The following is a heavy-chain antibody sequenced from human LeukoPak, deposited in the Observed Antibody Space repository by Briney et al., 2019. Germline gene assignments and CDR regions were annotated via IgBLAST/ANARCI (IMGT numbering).Heavy chain of an antibody. D-gene: IGHD4-11*01. CDR3: ARFITVIDYTPYYGMDV. J-gene: IGHJ6*02. CDR2: IWYDGSNK. V-gene: IGHV3-33*01. CDR1: GFTFSSYG. Sequence: GGSLRLSCAASGFTFSSYGMHWVRQAPGKGLEWVAVIWYDGSNKYYADSVKGRFTISRDNAKNSLYLQMNSLRAEDTAVYYCARFITVIDYTPYYGMDVWGQGTTVTVSS.